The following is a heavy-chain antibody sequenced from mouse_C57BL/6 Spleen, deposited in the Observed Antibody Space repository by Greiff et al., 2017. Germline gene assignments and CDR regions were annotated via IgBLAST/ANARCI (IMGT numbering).Heavy chain of an antibody. CDR3: ARNYGSSYRLYFDY. CDR1: GYTFTSYW. V-gene: IGHV1-64*01. Sequence: VQLQQPGAELVKPGASVKLSCKASGYTFTSYWMHWVKQRPGQGLEWIGMIHPNSGSTNYNEKFKSKATLTVDKSSSTAYMQLSSLTSEDSAVYYYARNYGSSYRLYFDYWGQGTTLTVSS. J-gene: IGHJ2*01. D-gene: IGHD1-1*01. CDR2: IHPNSGST.